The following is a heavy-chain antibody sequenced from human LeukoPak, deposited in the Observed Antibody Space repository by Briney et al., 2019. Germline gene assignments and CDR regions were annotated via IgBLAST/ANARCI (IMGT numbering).Heavy chain of an antibody. CDR3: ARGFGWFDP. J-gene: IGHJ5*02. CDR2: INHSGST. Sequence: PSETLSLTCAVYGGSFSGYYWSWIRQPPGKGLEWIGEINHSGSTNYNPSLKSRVTISVDTSKSQFSLKLSSVTAADTAVYYCARGFGWFDPWGQGTLVTVSS. D-gene: IGHD3-10*01. V-gene: IGHV4-34*01. CDR1: GGSFSGYY.